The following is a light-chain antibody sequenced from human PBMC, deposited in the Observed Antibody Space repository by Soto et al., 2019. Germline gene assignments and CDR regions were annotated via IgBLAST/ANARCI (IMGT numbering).Light chain of an antibody. CDR2: DAS. CDR3: QQRSSWPIT. J-gene: IGKJ5*01. V-gene: IGKV3-11*01. Sequence: EIVLTQSPATLSLSPGERATPSCRASQSVSSFLAWYQQKPGQAPRLLIYDASNRATGTPARFSGSGSGTDFTVTISSLEPEDFAVYYCQQRSSWPITFGPGTRLEI. CDR1: QSVSSF.